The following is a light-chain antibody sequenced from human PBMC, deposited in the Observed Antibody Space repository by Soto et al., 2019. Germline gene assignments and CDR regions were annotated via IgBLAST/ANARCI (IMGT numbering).Light chain of an antibody. CDR3: SAWDDSLNAAV. Sequence: QSVLTQPPSASGTPGQRVTISCSGSSSNIGGNTVNWYQLLPRTAPKLLIYSNNQRPSGVPDRFSGSKSGTSASLAISGLQSEDEADYYCSAWDDSLNAAVFGGGTQLTVL. V-gene: IGLV1-44*01. CDR1: SSNIGGNT. J-gene: IGLJ7*01. CDR2: SNN.